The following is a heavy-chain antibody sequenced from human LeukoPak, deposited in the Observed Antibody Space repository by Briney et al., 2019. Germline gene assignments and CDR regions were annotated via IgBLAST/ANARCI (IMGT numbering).Heavy chain of an antibody. CDR2: IYYSGSS. D-gene: IGHD5-18*01. J-gene: IGHJ4*02. V-gene: IGHV4-59*08. Sequence: SETLSLTCTVSRGSISSYFWCWIRQPPGTGGGWIGYIYYSGSSNYNPSLKSRVTISVDTSKNQFSLKLSSVTAADTAVYYCARVLGYSYGSFDYWGQGTLVTVSS. CDR1: RGSISSYF. CDR3: ARVLGYSYGSFDY.